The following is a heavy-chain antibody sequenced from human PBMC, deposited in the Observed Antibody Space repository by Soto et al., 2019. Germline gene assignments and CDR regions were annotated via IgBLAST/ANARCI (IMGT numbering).Heavy chain of an antibody. J-gene: IGHJ4*02. V-gene: IGHV1-69*14. CDR3: VRVLAIPGYPDN. Sequence: QVQLVQSGAGVRQPASSVKVSCKTSGATFSSYAITWVRQAPGQGLEWMGGIVPTVDTSTYAQKFQGRVTITADKFTNTVYMELSSLRSDDTAVYYCVRVLAIPGYPDNWGQGTLVTVSS. D-gene: IGHD5-12*01. CDR1: GATFSSYA. CDR2: IVPTVDTS.